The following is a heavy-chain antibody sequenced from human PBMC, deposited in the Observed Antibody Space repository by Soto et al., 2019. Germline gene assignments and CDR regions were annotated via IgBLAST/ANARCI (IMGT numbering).Heavy chain of an antibody. V-gene: IGHV4-30-4*01. D-gene: IGHD3-22*01. J-gene: IGHJ4*02. Sequence: QVQLQESGPGLVKPSQTLSLTCTVSGGSISSGDYYWSWIRQPPGKGLEWIGYIYYSVSTYYNPSLKRRVTMSVATSKDQFALKLSSVTAADTAVYYCARDIYDSSGSLGYWGQGTLVTVSS. CDR3: ARDIYDSSGSLGY. CDR1: GGSISSGDYY. CDR2: IYYSVST.